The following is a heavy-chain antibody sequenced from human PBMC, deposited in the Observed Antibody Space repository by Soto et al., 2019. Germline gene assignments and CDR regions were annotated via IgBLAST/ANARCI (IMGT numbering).Heavy chain of an antibody. CDR2: ISGSGGST. CDR3: AKDQQWLVRSDWFDP. D-gene: IGHD6-19*01. J-gene: IGHJ5*02. V-gene: IGHV3-23*01. Sequence: PGGSLRLSCAASGFTFSSYAMSWVRQAPGKGLEWVSAISGSGGSTYYADSVKGRFTISRDNSKNTLYLQMNSLRAENTAVYYCAKDQQWLVRSDWFDPWGQGTLVTVSS. CDR1: GFTFSSYA.